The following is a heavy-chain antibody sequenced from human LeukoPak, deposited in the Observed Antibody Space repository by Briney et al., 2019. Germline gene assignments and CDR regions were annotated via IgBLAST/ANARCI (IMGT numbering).Heavy chain of an antibody. J-gene: IGHJ3*02. Sequence: GGSLRLSCVGSGFSLDDYAMHWVRQVPGKGLEWVSSISWDSGSQAYTDSVRGRFTISRDNDKNSLYLQMNSLRPGDTAFYYCVKDMGFDLLKDAFHIWGQGTLVTVSS. CDR2: ISWDSGSQ. CDR1: GFSLDDYA. CDR3: VKDMGFDLLKDAFHI. D-gene: IGHD3-9*01. V-gene: IGHV3-9*01.